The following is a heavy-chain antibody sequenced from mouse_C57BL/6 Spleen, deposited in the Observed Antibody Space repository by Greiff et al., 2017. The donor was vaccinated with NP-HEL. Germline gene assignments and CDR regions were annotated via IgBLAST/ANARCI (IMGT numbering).Heavy chain of an antibody. CDR3: ARGAQATFYAMDY. CDR2: INPSTGGT. V-gene: IGHV1-42*01. D-gene: IGHD3-2*02. CDR1: GYSFTGYY. J-gene: IGHJ4*01. Sequence: EVKLQESGPELVKPGASVKISCKASGYSFTGYYMNWVKQSPEKSLEWIGEINPSTGGTTYNQKFKAKATLTVDKSSSTAYMQLKSLTSEDSAVYYCARGAQATFYAMDYWGQGTSVTVSS.